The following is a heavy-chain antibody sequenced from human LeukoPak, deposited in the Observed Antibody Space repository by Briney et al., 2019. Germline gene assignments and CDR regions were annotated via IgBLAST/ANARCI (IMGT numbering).Heavy chain of an antibody. V-gene: IGHV3-23*01. Sequence: GGSLRLSCAASGFTFSSYAMSWVRQAPGKGLEWVSAISGSGGSTYYADSVKGRFTISRDNSKNTLYLQMNSLRAEDTAVYYCANYPNQVVFFSRGQGTLVTVSS. CDR1: GFTFSSYA. D-gene: IGHD2-2*01. CDR2: ISGSGGST. CDR3: ANYPNQVVFFS. J-gene: IGHJ4*02.